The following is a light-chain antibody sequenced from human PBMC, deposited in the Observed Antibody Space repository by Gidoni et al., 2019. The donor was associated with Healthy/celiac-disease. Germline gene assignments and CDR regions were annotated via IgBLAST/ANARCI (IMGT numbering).Light chain of an antibody. V-gene: IGKV1-5*01. Sequence: DIQITQSPSTLSASVGDRVTITCRASQSISSWLAWYQQKPGKAPKLLIYDASSLESGVPSRFSGSGSGTEFTLTISSLQPDEFATYYCQKYNSYWTFGQGTKVEIK. J-gene: IGKJ1*01. CDR3: QKYNSYWT. CDR1: QSISSW. CDR2: DAS.